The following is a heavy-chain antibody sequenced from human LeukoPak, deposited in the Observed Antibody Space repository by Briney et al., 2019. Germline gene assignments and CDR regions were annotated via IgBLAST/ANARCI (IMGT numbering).Heavy chain of an antibody. CDR1: GFTFSVYS. D-gene: IGHD5-18*01. J-gene: IGHJ4*02. V-gene: IGHV3-48*02. CDR3: AKDIRGYSYGYIDY. CDR2: ITSSSSTI. Sequence: PGGSLRLSCAASGFTFSVYSMNWVRQAPGKGLEWLSYITSSSSTIYYADSVKGRFAISRDNAKNSLYLQMNSLRDEDTAVYYCAKDIRGYSYGYIDYWGQGTLVTVSS.